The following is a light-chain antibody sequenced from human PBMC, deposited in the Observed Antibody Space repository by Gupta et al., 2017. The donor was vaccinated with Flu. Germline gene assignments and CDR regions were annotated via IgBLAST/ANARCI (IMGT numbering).Light chain of an antibody. J-gene: IGLJ3*02. Sequence: SYALTQPPSVSVSPGQTARITCSGDALPKKYAYWYQQKSGQAPVLIIYEDRKRPSGIPERFSGSSSGTTATLTISGAQGEDEADYYCYSTDTSGNHRVFGGGTKLTVL. CDR2: EDR. V-gene: IGLV3-10*01. CDR3: YSTDTSGNHRV. CDR1: ALPKKY.